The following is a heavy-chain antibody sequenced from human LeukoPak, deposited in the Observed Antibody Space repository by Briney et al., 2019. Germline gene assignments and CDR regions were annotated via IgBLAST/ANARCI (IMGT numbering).Heavy chain of an antibody. CDR1: GGSISSYY. D-gene: IGHD2-15*01. CDR2: IYYSGNT. CDR3: ARSYCGGGSCGAFDI. J-gene: IGHJ3*02. Sequence: SETLSLICTLSGGSISSYYRSWLRHPPGRGLEWMGYIYYSGNTNYNPSLRSRVTISVDTSKNQFSLRQSSVSAADTAVYYCARSYCGGGSCGAFDIWGQGTMVTVSS. V-gene: IGHV4-59*01.